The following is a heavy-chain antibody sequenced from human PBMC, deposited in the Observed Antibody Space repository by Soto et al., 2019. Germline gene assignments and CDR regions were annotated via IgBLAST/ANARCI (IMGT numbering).Heavy chain of an antibody. CDR3: TTIFR. CDR1: GFTFSNSW. Sequence: EVQLVQSGGGLVKPGGSFRLSCAASGFTFSNSWMNWVRQAPGKGLEWVGRIKSKSDGGTTDYAAPVKGRFTVSRDESKSTPYLQINSPKTEDTAMYYCTTIFRWGQGTLVTVSS. J-gene: IGHJ4*02. CDR2: IKSKSDGGTT. V-gene: IGHV3-15*01.